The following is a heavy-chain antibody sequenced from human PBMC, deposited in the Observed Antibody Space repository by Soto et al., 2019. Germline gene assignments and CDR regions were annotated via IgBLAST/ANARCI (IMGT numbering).Heavy chain of an antibody. CDR3: AKDGGWSLAVAGLFDY. CDR2: ISDSGGST. V-gene: IGHV3-23*01. CDR1: GSTFSSDD. D-gene: IGHD6-19*01. Sequence: EAHLLEYGGGLVQPGGSLRLSCVVSGSTFSSDDMSWVCQAPGRGLEWVSGISDSGGSTYYADSVKGRFTISRDNAKNTLYLQMKSLRVEDTALYYCAKDGGWSLAVAGLFDYWGPGTQVTVSS. J-gene: IGHJ4*02.